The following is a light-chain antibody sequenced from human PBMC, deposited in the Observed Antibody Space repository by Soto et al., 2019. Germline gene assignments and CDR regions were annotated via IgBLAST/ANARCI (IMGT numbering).Light chain of an antibody. Sequence: EIVMTQSPLTLPVTPGEPSSISCSSSQSLLYNNTYNYLDWYVQKPGQSPQLLIYFGSNRAPGVPDRFSGSGSGTDFTLKINRVEAEDVGTYCCMQALQSLTFGQGTRLEIK. CDR2: FGS. J-gene: IGKJ5*01. V-gene: IGKV2-28*01. CDR1: QSLLYNNTYNY. CDR3: MQALQSLT.